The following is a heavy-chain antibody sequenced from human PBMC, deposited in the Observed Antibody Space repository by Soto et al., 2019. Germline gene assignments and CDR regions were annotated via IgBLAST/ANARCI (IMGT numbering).Heavy chain of an antibody. CDR2: ISYDGSNK. CDR1: GFTFSSYA. CDR3: ASAANYDILTGYFRDYYGMDV. D-gene: IGHD3-9*01. J-gene: IGHJ6*02. Sequence: GGSLRLSCAASGFTFSSYAMHWVRQAPGKGLEWVAVISYDGSNKYYADSVKGRFTISRDNSNNTLYLQMNSLSAEETAVYYCASAANYDILTGYFRDYYGMDVWGQGTTVTVSS. V-gene: IGHV3-30-3*01.